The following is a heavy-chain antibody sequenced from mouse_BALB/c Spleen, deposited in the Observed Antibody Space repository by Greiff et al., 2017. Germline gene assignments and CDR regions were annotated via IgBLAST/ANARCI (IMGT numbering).Heavy chain of an antibody. V-gene: IGHV2-6-4*01. CDR2: IWGGGST. Sequence: VQLQESGPGLVAPSQCLSITCTASGFSLTSYSVHWVRQPPGKGLEWLGMIWGGGSTDYNSALKARMSISKDNSKSQMFLKMNRLQTDDTTMYYCAGTLIHYDGSDYIDDWGEGTSVTVSS. D-gene: IGHD1-2*01. CDR3: AGTLIHYDGSDYIDD. CDR1: GFSLTSYS. J-gene: IGHJ1*01.